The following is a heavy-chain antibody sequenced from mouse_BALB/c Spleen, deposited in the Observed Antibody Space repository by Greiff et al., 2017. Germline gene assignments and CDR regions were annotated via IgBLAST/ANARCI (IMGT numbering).Heavy chain of an antibody. Sequence: QVQLQQSGAELVKPGASVKLSCKASGYTFTSYWMHWVKQRPGQGLEWIGEINPSNGRTNYNEKFKSKATLTVDKSSSTAYMQLSSLTSEDSAVYYCARSRKLFTTVVATEDYAMDDWGQGTSVTVSA. J-gene: IGHJ4*01. CDR2: INPSNGRT. V-gene: IGHV1S81*02. CDR1: GYTFTSYW. CDR3: ARSRKLFTTVVATEDYAMDD. D-gene: IGHD1-1*01.